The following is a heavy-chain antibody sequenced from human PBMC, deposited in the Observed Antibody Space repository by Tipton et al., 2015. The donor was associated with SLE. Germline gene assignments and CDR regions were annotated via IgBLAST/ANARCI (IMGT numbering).Heavy chain of an antibody. Sequence: TLSLTCTVSGGSTSSYYWSWIRQPAGKGLEWIGRIYTSGSTNYNPSLKSRVTMSVDTSKNQFSLKLSSVTAADTAVYYCARFGGIVVEDWSFDLWGRGTLVTVSS. D-gene: IGHD2-2*01. CDR1: GGSTSSYY. J-gene: IGHJ2*01. V-gene: IGHV4-4*07. CDR2: IYTSGST. CDR3: ARFGGIVVEDWSFDL.